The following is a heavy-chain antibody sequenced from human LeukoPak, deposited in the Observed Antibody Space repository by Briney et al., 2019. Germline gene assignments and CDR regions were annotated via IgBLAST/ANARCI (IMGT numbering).Heavy chain of an antibody. CDR1: GYTFTSYD. Sequence: ASVKVSCKASGYTFTSYDINWVRQATGQGLERMGWMNPNSGNTGYAQKFQGRVTMTRNTSISTAYMELSSLRSEDTAVYYCARYYSSSWSTTMYYYYGMDVWGQGTTVTVSS. D-gene: IGHD6-13*01. CDR3: ARYYSSSWSTTMYYYYGMDV. J-gene: IGHJ6*02. V-gene: IGHV1-8*01. CDR2: MNPNSGNT.